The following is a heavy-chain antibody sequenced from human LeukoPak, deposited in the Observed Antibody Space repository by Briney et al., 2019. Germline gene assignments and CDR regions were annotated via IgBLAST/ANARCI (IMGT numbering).Heavy chain of an antibody. Sequence: ASVKVSCKASGGTFSSYAISWVRQAPGQGLEWMGRIIPIFGTANYAQKFQGRVTITTDESTSTAYMELSSLRSEGTAVYYCARVFHRQGGVFDYWGQGTLVTVSS. V-gene: IGHV1-69*05. D-gene: IGHD1-26*01. CDR2: IIPIFGTA. CDR3: ARVFHRQGGVFDY. J-gene: IGHJ4*02. CDR1: GGTFSSYA.